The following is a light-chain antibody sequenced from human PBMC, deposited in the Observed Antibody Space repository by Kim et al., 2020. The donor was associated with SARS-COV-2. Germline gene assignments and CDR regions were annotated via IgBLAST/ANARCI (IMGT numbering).Light chain of an antibody. J-gene: IGLJ2*01. CDR2: DVD. Sequence: GQSITISCTGTSTDVGAYDHVSWYQQYPGKAPKLILYDVDLRPSAISDRFSGSKSGHTASLTISGLQAEDEALYHCSSYTVNGTPVFGGGTKVTVL. V-gene: IGLV2-14*04. CDR1: STDVGAYDH. CDR3: SSYTVNGTPV.